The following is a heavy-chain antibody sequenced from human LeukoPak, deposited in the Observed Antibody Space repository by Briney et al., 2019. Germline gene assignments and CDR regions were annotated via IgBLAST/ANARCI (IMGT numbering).Heavy chain of an antibody. CDR2: ISYDGSNK. J-gene: IGHJ4*02. V-gene: IGHV3-30*03. CDR3: GRDILD. Sequence: GGSLRLSCAASGFTFSSYGMHWVRQAPGKGLEWVAVISYDGSNKYYADSVKGRFTISRDNSKNTLYLQMNSLRAEDTAVYFCGRDILDWGQGTLVTVSS. CDR1: GFTFSSYG.